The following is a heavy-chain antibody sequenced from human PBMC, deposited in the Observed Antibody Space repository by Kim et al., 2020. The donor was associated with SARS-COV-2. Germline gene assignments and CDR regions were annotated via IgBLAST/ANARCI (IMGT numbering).Heavy chain of an antibody. Sequence: GGSLRLSCAASGFTFSSYSMNWVRQAPGKGLEWVSSISSSSSYIYYADSVKGRFTISGDNAKNSLYLQMNSLRAEDTAVYYCARDLDTMVRGVTNGMDVWGQGTTVTVSS. CDR1: GFTFSSYS. CDR2: ISSSSSYI. V-gene: IGHV3-21*01. J-gene: IGHJ6*02. CDR3: ARDLDTMVRGVTNGMDV. D-gene: IGHD3-10*01.